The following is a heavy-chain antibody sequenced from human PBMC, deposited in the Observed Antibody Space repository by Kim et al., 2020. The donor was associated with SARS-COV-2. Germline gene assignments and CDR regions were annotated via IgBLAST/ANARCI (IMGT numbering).Heavy chain of an antibody. CDR1: GFTFSSYG. J-gene: IGHJ6*02. V-gene: IGHV3-33*01. CDR3: ARDNDGSSWGRGMDV. D-gene: IGHD6-13*01. CDR2: IWYDGSNK. Sequence: GGSLRLSCAASGFTFSSYGMHWVRQAQGKGLEWVAVIWYDGSNKYYADSVKGRFTISRDNSKNTLYLQMNSLRAEDTAVYYCARDNDGSSWGRGMDVWGQGTTVTVSS.